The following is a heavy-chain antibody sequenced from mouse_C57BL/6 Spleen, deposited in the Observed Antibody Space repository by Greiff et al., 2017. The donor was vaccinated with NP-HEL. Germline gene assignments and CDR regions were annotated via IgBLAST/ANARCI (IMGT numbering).Heavy chain of an antibody. CDR1: GFTFSSYG. J-gene: IGHJ3*01. CDR2: ISSGGSYT. Sequence: EVQLVESGGDLVKPGGSLKLSCAASGFTFSSYGMSWVRQTPDKRLEWVATISSGGSYTYYPDSVKGRFTNSRDNAKNTLYLQMSSLKSEDTAMYYCARPPPYYDYDVGFAYWGQGTLVTVSA. CDR3: ARPPPYYDYDVGFAY. V-gene: IGHV5-6*01. D-gene: IGHD2-4*01.